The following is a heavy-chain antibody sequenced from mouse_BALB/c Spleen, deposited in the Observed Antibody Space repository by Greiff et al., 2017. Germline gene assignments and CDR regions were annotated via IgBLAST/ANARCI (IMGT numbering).Heavy chain of an antibody. CDR1: GYSITSDYA. CDR3: AREGYAPFAY. Sequence: EVQGVESGPGLVKPSQSLSLTCTVTGYSITSDYAWNWIRQFPGNKLEWMGYISYSGSTSYNPSLKSRISITRDTSKNQFFLQLNSVTTEDTATYYCAREGYAPFAYWGQGTLVTVSA. V-gene: IGHV3-2*02. D-gene: IGHD2-14*01. J-gene: IGHJ3*01. CDR2: ISYSGST.